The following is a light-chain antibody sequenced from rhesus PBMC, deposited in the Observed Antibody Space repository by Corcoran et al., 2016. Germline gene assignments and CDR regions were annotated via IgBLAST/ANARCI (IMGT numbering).Light chain of an antibody. CDR1: QGISSY. CDR3: LQHNSYPYS. Sequence: DIQMTQSPSSLSASVGDTVTITCRASQGISSYLNWFQQKPGKAPKLLIYDASSLESGVPSRFSGSGSVTDFTLTSSSLQPEDFAAYYCLQHNSYPYSFGQGTKVEIK. CDR2: DAS. J-gene: IGKJ2*01. V-gene: IGKV1-28*03.